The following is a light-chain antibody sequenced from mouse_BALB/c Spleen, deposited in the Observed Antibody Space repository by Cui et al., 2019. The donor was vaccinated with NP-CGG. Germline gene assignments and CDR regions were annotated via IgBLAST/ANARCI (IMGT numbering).Light chain of an antibody. V-gene: IGLV1*01. J-gene: IGLJ1*01. CDR3: ALWYSNHWM. CDR2: GTN. Sequence: QAVVTQEPALTTSPGETVTLTCRSSTGAVTTTNYANWVQEKPGHLFTGLIGGTNNRAPGVPARFSGSLIGDKAALTITGAQTEDEAIYFCALWYSNHWMFGGGTKLTVL. CDR1: TGAVTTTNY.